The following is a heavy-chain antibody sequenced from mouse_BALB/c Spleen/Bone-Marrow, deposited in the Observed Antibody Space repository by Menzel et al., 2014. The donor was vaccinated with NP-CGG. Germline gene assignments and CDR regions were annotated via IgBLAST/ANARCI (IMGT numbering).Heavy chain of an antibody. CDR2: IWAGGST. CDR1: GFSLTSYG. J-gene: IGHJ4*01. CDR3: ARAPLLRYHYAMDY. Sequence: VQLQESGPGPVAPSQSLSITCTVSGFSLTSYGVHWVRQPPGKGLEWLGVIWAGGSTNYNSALMSRLSISKDNSKSQVFLKMNSLQTDDTAMYYCARAPLLRYHYAMDYWGQGTSVIVSS. D-gene: IGHD1-1*01. V-gene: IGHV2-9*02.